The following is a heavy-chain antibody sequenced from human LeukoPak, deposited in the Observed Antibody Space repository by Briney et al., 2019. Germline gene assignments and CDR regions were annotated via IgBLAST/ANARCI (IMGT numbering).Heavy chain of an antibody. Sequence: ASVRVSCKASGYSFSSYDINWVRQATGQGPEWIGWMNPSSGNTGYAQRFQGRVTMTRDTSTSTAYLELSSLTSEDTAVYYCAAHTYYFSSGSFGHWGQGTLVTVSS. V-gene: IGHV1-8*01. J-gene: IGHJ4*02. CDR3: AAHTYYFSSGSFGH. D-gene: IGHD3-10*01. CDR1: GYSFSSYD. CDR2: MNPSSGNT.